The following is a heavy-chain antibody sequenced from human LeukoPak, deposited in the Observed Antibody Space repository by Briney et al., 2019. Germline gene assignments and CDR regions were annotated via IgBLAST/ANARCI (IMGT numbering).Heavy chain of an antibody. CDR3: AKGRSGVSSAAINY. CDR1: GFTFRIYA. J-gene: IGHJ4*02. D-gene: IGHD2-2*01. V-gene: IGHV3-23*01. Sequence: GGSLSLSCAASGFTFRIYAMICVRGSPGKGVEWVSTLRGSGDRTYYADPVNGRFPIPRDNSKNTLHLKMNSLRAEDTALYSCAKGRSGVSSAAINYWGQGTLVTVSS. CDR2: LRGSGDRT.